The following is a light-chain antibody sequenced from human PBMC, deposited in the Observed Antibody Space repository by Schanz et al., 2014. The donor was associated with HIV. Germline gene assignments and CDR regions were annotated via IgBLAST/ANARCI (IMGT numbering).Light chain of an antibody. Sequence: QSALTQPASVSGSPGQSITISCTGTSSDIGSYNLVSWFQHHPGEAPKIMIFEVRKRPSGVSGRFSGSKSGNMAYLTISALQAEDEADYYCASYTTSHTFVFGTGTKLTVL. J-gene: IGLJ1*01. CDR1: SSDIGSYNL. CDR2: EVR. CDR3: ASYTTSHTFV. V-gene: IGLV2-14*02.